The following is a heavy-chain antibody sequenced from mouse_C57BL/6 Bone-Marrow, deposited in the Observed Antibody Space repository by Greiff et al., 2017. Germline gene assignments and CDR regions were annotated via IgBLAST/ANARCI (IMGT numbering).Heavy chain of an antibody. CDR1: GYTFTDYE. CDR2: IDPETGGT. D-gene: IGHD2-1*01. J-gene: IGHJ1*03. CDR3: TRDGNWYFDV. V-gene: IGHV1-15*01. Sequence: VQLQQSGAELVRPGASVTLSCKASGYTFTDYEMHWVKQTPVHGLEWIGAIDPETGGTAYNQKFKGKAILTADKSSSTAYMELHSLTSEDSAVYYCTRDGNWYFDVWGTGTTVTVSS.